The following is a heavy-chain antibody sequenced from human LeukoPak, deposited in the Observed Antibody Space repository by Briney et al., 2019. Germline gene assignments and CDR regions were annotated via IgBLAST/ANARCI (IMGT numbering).Heavy chain of an antibody. Sequence: ASVKVSCKASGFIFSNYGINWVRQAPGQGLEWMGWTSAYNGNTDYAQKFHGRLTMTTDTSTSTAYMELRSLRSDDTAVYYCARWAAADPLDYWGQGTLVTVSS. CDR1: GFIFSNYG. D-gene: IGHD6-13*01. CDR3: ARWAAADPLDY. CDR2: TSAYNGNT. V-gene: IGHV1-18*01. J-gene: IGHJ4*02.